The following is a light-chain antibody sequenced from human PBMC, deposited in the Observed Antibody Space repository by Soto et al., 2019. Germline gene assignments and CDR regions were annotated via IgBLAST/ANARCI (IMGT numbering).Light chain of an antibody. V-gene: IGKV3-15*01. CDR1: QGIGDT. CDR2: DTS. CDR3: QQSDT. J-gene: IGKJ5*01. Sequence: EVVMSPSPATLSVSPGEGAPLSCRASQGIGDTLAWYQHKPGQPPRLLIYDTSTRATGVPTRFSGSRSGAEFTLTITRLEPEDFAVYYCQQSDTFGQGTRLEI.